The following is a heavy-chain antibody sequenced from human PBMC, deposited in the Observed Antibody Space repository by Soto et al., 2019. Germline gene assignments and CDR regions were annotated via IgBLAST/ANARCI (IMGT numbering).Heavy chain of an antibody. V-gene: IGHV3-23*01. J-gene: IGHJ4*02. Sequence: EVQLLESGGGLVQPGGSLRLSCAASGFTFSSYAMSWVRQAPGKGLEWVSAISGSGGSTYYADSVKGRFTISRDNSKNTMYLQMNSLRAEDTAVYYCAKDRVVVVAASPFDYWGQGTLVTGSS. CDR3: AKDRVVVVAASPFDY. D-gene: IGHD2-15*01. CDR1: GFTFSSYA. CDR2: ISGSGGST.